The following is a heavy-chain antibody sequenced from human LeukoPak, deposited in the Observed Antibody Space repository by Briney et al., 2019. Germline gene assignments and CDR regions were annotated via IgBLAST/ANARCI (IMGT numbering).Heavy chain of an antibody. J-gene: IGHJ4*02. Sequence: GGSLRLSYAASGFTFSSYAMSWVRQAPGKGLEWVSAISGSGGSTYYADPVKGRFTISRDNSKNTLYLQMNSLRAEDTAVYYCAKDDTYYYGSGSAKDYWGQGTLVTVSS. D-gene: IGHD3-10*01. V-gene: IGHV3-23*01. CDR2: ISGSGGST. CDR3: AKDDTYYYGSGSAKDY. CDR1: GFTFSSYA.